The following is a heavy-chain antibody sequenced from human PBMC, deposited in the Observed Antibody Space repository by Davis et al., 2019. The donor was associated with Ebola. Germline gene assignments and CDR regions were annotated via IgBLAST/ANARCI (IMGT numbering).Heavy chain of an antibody. CDR2: ISYDGSNK. J-gene: IGHJ6*03. CDR3: AKCLSYYYYCYMNV. CDR1: GFTFSSYG. Sequence: GESLKISCAASGFTFSSYGMHWVRQAPGKGLEWVAVISYDGSNKYYADSVKGRFTISRDNSKNTLYLQMNSLRAEDTAVYYCAKCLSYYYYCYMNVWGKGTTVTVSS. D-gene: IGHD5/OR15-5a*01. V-gene: IGHV3-30*18.